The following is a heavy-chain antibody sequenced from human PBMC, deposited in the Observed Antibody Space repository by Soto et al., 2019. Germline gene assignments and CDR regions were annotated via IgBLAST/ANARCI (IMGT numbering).Heavy chain of an antibody. Sequence: QVQLVQSGAEVKKPGSSVKVSCKASGGTFRNYAISWVRQAPGQGLEWMGGVIPLFHIANYAQKFQGRVTITADESTSTAYMELSSLRSEDTAVYYCARGVDGSGSYPEYYYGMDVWGQGTTVTVSS. V-gene: IGHV1-69*12. D-gene: IGHD3-10*01. J-gene: IGHJ6*02. CDR1: GGTFRNYA. CDR2: VIPLFHIA. CDR3: ARGVDGSGSYPEYYYGMDV.